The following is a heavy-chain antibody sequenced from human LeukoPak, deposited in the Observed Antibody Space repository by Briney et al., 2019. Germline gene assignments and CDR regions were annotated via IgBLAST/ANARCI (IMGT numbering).Heavy chain of an antibody. CDR2: ISTSTGYT. Sequence: GGSLRLSCAASGFTFSDYYMNWIRQAPGKGLEWVSHISTSTGYTNYADSVKCRFTISRDNAKNSLYLQMSSLRAEDTAVYYCARGAYYYDSSGDFDYWGQGTLVTVSS. D-gene: IGHD3-22*01. V-gene: IGHV3-11*05. CDR1: GFTFSDYY. CDR3: ARGAYYYDSSGDFDY. J-gene: IGHJ4*02.